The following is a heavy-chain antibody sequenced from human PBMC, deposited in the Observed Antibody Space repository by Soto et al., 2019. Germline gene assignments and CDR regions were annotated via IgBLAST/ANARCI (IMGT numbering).Heavy chain of an antibody. V-gene: IGHV3-23*01. CDR1: GFTFSTYA. Sequence: GGSLRLSCAASGFTFSTYALSWVRQAPGKGLEWVSTISVSGSDTYYADSVKGRFTISRDNSRDTVYLEMNSLRAEDTAIYYCAKFPVEGYHNYYGMDVWGQGTTVTVSS. CDR3: AKFPVEGYHNYYGMDV. J-gene: IGHJ6*02. CDR2: ISVSGSDT.